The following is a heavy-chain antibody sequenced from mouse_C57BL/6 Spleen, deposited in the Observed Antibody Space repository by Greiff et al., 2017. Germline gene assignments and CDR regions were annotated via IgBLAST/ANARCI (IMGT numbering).Heavy chain of an antibody. CDR1: GFTFSDYG. J-gene: IGHJ4*01. CDR3: ARGNYYAMDY. D-gene: IGHD2-1*01. V-gene: IGHV5-17*01. CDR2: ISSGSSTI. Sequence: EVKLMESGGGLVKPGGSLKLSCAASGFTFSDYGMHWVRQAPEKGLEWVAYISSGSSTIYYADTVKGRFTISRDNAKNTLFLQMTSLWSEDTAMYYCARGNYYAMDYWGQGTSVTVSS.